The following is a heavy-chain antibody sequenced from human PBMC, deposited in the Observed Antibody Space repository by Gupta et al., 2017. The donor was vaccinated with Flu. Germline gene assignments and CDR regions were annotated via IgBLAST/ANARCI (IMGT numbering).Heavy chain of an antibody. J-gene: IGHJ1*01. CDR1: GATFRNNA. CDR2: IVPDFGTA. D-gene: IGHD1-26*01. Sequence: QEPLVQTGAEVKKPGSSVRGSCNVSGATFRNNAINWVRQAPGQGLEWMGGIVPDFGTANYQRDFQCRVAISADTWTNTSFLEIHKLRSDDTAVYFCARGLGGRYFQHWGQGTQVTVSS. V-gene: IGHV1-69*06. CDR3: ARGLGGRYFQH.